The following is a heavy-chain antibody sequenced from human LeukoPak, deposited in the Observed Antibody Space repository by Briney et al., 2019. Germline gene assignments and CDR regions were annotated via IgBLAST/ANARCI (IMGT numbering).Heavy chain of an antibody. V-gene: IGHV3-30-3*01. D-gene: IGHD3-10*01. CDR2: ISYDGSNK. Sequence: GGSLRLSCAASGVTLSSYAMHWVRQAPGKGLEWVAVISYDGSNKYYADSVQGRFTISRDNSKNTLYLQMNSLRAEDTAVYYCASSPYYYGSGLDYWGQGSLVTVSS. CDR3: ASSPYYYGSGLDY. J-gene: IGHJ4*02. CDR1: GVTLSSYA.